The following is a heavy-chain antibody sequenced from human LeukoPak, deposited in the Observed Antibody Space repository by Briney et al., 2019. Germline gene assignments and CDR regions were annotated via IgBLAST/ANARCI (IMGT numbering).Heavy chain of an antibody. J-gene: IGHJ6*03. CDR3: ARDGPLFGESPLYYMDV. V-gene: IGHV1-18*01. CDR2: ISAYNGNT. Sequence: ASVKVSCKASGYTFTSYGISWVRQAPGQGLEWMGWISAYNGNTNYAQKLQGRVTMTTDTSTSTAYMELRSLRYDDTAVYYCARDGPLFGESPLYYMDVWGKGTTVTVSS. CDR1: GYTFTSYG. D-gene: IGHD3-10*02.